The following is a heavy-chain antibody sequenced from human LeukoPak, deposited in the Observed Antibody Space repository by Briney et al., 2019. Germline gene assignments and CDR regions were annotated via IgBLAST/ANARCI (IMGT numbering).Heavy chain of an antibody. CDR2: IRSKANSYAT. V-gene: IGHV3-73*01. Sequence: GGSLRLSCAASGFTFSGSAMHWVRPASGKGLEWVGRIRSKANSYATAYAASVKGRFTISRDDSKNTAYLQMNSLKTEDTAVYYCTRRDCSGGSCYLDYWGQGTLVTVSS. D-gene: IGHD2-15*01. CDR1: GFTFSGSA. CDR3: TRRDCSGGSCYLDY. J-gene: IGHJ4*02.